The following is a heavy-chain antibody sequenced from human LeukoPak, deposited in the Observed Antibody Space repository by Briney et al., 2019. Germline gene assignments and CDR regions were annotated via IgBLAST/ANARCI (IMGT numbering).Heavy chain of an antibody. CDR1: GFTFNSYG. D-gene: IGHD6-19*01. CDR3: AKDRGSFNYYYAMDV. V-gene: IGHV3-23*01. J-gene: IGHJ6*02. Sequence: GGSLRLSCAASGFTFNSYGMNWVRQAPGKGLEWVSSSSGSGVTTYYADSVKGRFTISRDNSKNTLYLQMNSLRAEDTALYYCAKDRGSFNYYYAMDVWGPGTTVTVSS. CDR2: SSGSGVTT.